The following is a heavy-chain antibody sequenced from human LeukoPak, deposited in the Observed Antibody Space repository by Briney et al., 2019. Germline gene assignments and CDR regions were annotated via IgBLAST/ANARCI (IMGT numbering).Heavy chain of an antibody. D-gene: IGHD3-10*01. Sequence: GGSLILSWAASGFGVSGDHLPYISQTPLKGLRQMSPISYDGANEAYTGSVKGRFSISRDNAKVMVYLQMSSLRFEDTAVDYCARGSHGSGGNYFVDWGQGALITVSS. CDR1: GFGVSGDH. V-gene: IGHV3-30*10. CDR3: ARGSHGSGGNYFVD. CDR2: ISYDGANE. J-gene: IGHJ4*02.